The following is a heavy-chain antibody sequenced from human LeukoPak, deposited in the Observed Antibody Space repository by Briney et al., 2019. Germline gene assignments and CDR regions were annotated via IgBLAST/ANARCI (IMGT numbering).Heavy chain of an antibody. CDR1: GFTFSSYW. D-gene: IGHD5-18*01. Sequence: GGSLRLSCAASGFTFSSYWMSWVRQAPGNGLEWVANIKQDGSEKYYVDSVKGRFTISRDNAKNSLYLQMNSLRAEDTAVYYCAREEDTAMVKYDYWGQGTLVTVSS. V-gene: IGHV3-7*01. J-gene: IGHJ4*02. CDR2: IKQDGSEK. CDR3: AREEDTAMVKYDY.